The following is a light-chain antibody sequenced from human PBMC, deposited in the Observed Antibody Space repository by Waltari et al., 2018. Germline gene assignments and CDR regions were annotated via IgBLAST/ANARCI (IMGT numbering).Light chain of an antibody. Sequence: QSVLTQPPSVSAAPGQRVTISCSGGSSTIGNTYVSWYRQFPGTAPKLLIYENTERPSGIPGRFSGSKSGTSATLDITGLQAGDEADYYCGTWDSSLSGAVLGGGTHLTVL. CDR3: GTWDSSLSGAV. J-gene: IGLJ7*01. V-gene: IGLV1-51*02. CDR1: SSTIGNTY. CDR2: ENT.